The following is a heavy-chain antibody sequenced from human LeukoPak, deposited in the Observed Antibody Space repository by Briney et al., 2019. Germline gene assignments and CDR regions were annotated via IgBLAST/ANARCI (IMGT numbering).Heavy chain of an antibody. D-gene: IGHD3-3*01. CDR2: IYHSGST. CDR1: GYSISSGYY. J-gene: IGHJ6*03. CDR3: ARQGYDFWSGYYYYMDV. Sequence: SETLSFTCAVSGYSISSGYYGGWIRQPPGKGLEWIGSIYHSGSTYYNPSLKIRVTISVDTSKNQLSLKLSSVTAADTAVYYCARQGYDFWSGYYYYMDVWGKGTTVAVSS. V-gene: IGHV4-38-2*01.